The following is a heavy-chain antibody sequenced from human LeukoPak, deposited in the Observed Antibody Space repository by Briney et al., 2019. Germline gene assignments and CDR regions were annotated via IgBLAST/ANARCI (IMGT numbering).Heavy chain of an antibody. CDR3: AREHTGGWQWLP. J-gene: IGHJ5*02. V-gene: IGHV4-38-2*02. Sequence: SETLSLTCTVSGYSISSGYYWGWIRQPPGKGLEWIGSIYHSGSTYYNPSLKSRVTISVDTSKNQFSLKLSSVTAADTAVYYCAREHTGGWQWLPWGQGTLVTVSS. D-gene: IGHD6-19*01. CDR2: IYHSGST. CDR1: GYSISSGYY.